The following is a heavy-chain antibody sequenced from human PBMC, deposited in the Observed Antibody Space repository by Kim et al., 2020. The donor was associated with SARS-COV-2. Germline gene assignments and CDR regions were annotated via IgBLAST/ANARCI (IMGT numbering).Heavy chain of an antibody. Sequence: NYAQKLQGRVTMTTDTSTSTAYMELRSLRSDDTAVYYCARESPGGEYGYWGQGTLVTVSS. V-gene: IGHV1-18*01. J-gene: IGHJ4*02. D-gene: IGHD3-16*01. CDR3: ARESPGGEYGY.